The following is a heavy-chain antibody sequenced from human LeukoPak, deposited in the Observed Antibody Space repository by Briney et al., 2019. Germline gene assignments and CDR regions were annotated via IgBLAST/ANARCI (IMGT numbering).Heavy chain of an antibody. V-gene: IGHV1-46*01. Sequence: RASVKVSCKASGYTFTSYYMHWGQQAPGQGLEWMGIINPSGGSTSYAQKCQGRVTMTRDMSTSTVYMELSSLRSEDTAVYYCARKHYGSGSSDYWGQGTLVTVSS. CDR1: GYTFTSYY. CDR3: ARKHYGSGSSDY. CDR2: INPSGGST. D-gene: IGHD3-10*01. J-gene: IGHJ4*02.